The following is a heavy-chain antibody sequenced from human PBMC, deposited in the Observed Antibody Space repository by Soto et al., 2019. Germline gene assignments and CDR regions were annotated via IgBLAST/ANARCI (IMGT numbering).Heavy chain of an antibody. V-gene: IGHV3-23*01. CDR3: ARGGNTAMDDYYYYYMDV. CDR1: GFTFSSYA. D-gene: IGHD5-18*01. J-gene: IGHJ6*03. CDR2: ISGSGGST. Sequence: GGSLRLSCAASGFTFSSYAMSWVRQAPGKGLEWVSAISGSGGSTYYADSVKGRFTISRDNSKNTLYLQMNSLRAEDTAVYYCARGGNTAMDDYYYYYMDVWGKGTTVTVSS.